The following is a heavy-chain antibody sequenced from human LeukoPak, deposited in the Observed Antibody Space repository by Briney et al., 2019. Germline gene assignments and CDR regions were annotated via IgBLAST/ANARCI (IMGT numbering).Heavy chain of an antibody. CDR2: ISGSGSTI. J-gene: IGHJ6*02. CDR3: ARDRELPLGGMDV. Sequence: GGSLRLSCAASGFTFRSYVMSWVRQVPGKWLEWVAYISGSGSTIYYGDSVKGRFTISRDNARNSLYLQMHSLRAEDTAVYYCARDRELPLGGMDVWGQGTTVTVSS. V-gene: IGHV3-48*03. CDR1: GFTFRSYV. D-gene: IGHD3-10*01.